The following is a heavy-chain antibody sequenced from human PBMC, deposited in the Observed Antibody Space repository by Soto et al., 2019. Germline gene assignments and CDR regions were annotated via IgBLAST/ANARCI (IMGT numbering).Heavy chain of an antibody. Sequence: SETLSLTCTVSGGSISSSSYYWGWIRQPPGKGLEWIGYIYYSGSTNYNPSLKSRVTISVDTSKNQFSLKLSSVTAADTAVYYCARFITMVRGVITTYYYGMDVWGQGTTVTVSS. D-gene: IGHD3-10*01. V-gene: IGHV4-61*05. CDR1: GGSISSSSYY. J-gene: IGHJ6*02. CDR3: ARFITMVRGVITTYYYGMDV. CDR2: IYYSGST.